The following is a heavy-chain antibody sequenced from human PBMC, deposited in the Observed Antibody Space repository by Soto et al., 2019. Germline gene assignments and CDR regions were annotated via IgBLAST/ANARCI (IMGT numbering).Heavy chain of an antibody. D-gene: IGHD3-3*01. CDR3: AVGNDFWSGYYTY. J-gene: IGHJ4*02. Sequence: EGSLRLSCAASGFTFSSYSMNWVRQAPGKGLEWVSYISSSSSTIYYADSVKGRFTISRDNAKNSLYLQMNSLRAEDTAVYYCAVGNDFWSGYYTYWGQGTLVTVSS. CDR2: ISSSSSTI. V-gene: IGHV3-48*01. CDR1: GFTFSSYS.